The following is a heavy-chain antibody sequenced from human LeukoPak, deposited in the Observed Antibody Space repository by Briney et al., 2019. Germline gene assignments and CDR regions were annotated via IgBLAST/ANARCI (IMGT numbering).Heavy chain of an antibody. Sequence: ASVKVSCKASGGTFSSYAISWVRQAPGQGLEWMGGIIPIFGTANYAQKLQGRVTITADESTSTAYMELSSLRSEDTAVYYCARDRGYSSGWYEVGYDYWGQGTLVTVSS. CDR3: ARDRGYSSGWYEVGYDY. V-gene: IGHV1-69*01. CDR1: GGTFSSYA. J-gene: IGHJ4*02. D-gene: IGHD6-19*01. CDR2: IIPIFGTA.